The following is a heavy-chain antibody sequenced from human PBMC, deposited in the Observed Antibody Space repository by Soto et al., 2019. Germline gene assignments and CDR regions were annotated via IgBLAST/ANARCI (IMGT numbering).Heavy chain of an antibody. J-gene: IGHJ5*02. CDR1: GFSLSSSGVG. CDR2: IYWDGDK. CDR3: AHSSTGNWFDP. V-gene: IGHV2-5*02. Sequence: SGPTLVNPTQTLTVTCTFSGFSLSSSGVGVGWIRQPPGKALEWLALIYWDGDKRYSPSLKSSLTITKDTSKNQVVLTMTNMDPLDTATYYCAHSSTGNWFDPWGQGTLVTVSS. D-gene: IGHD2-2*01.